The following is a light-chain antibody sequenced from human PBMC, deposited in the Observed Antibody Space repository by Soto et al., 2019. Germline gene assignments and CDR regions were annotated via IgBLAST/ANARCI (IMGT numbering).Light chain of an antibody. J-gene: IGKJ1*01. CDR3: QQYHSFPVT. CDR2: KAS. V-gene: IGKV1-5*03. Sequence: DIQMTQSPSTLSASVGDSVTITCRASQSISGWLAWYQQKPGKAPKLLIYKASSLKSGVPSRFSGSGSGTEFTLTIRSLQPDDSATYYCQQYHSFPVTFGQGTKVDIK. CDR1: QSISGW.